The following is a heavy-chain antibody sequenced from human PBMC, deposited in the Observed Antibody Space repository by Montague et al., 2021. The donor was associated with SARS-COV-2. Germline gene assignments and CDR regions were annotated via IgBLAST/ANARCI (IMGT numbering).Heavy chain of an antibody. D-gene: IGHD6-13*01. CDR1: GDSISTSTW. J-gene: IGHJ6*02. V-gene: IGHV4-4*02. Sequence: SETLSLTCRVSGDSISTSTWWTWVRQPPGKGLEWIEEIFHSGTINNNPSLKSRVSISVDKSNHQFSLRLCSLLAAATAVYYCATLSRRTAAGTRDYFGLDVWGQGTTVIVSS. CDR2: IFHSGTI. CDR3: ATLSRRTAAGTRDYFGLDV.